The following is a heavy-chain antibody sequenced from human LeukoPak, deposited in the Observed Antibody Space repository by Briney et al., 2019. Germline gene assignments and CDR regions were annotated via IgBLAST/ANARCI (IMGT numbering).Heavy chain of an antibody. D-gene: IGHD1-26*01. CDR2: INPNSGGT. CDR1: GYTFTGYY. V-gene: IGHV1-2*02. J-gene: IGHJ4*02. Sequence: ASVKVSCKASGYTFTGYYMHWVRQAPGQGLEWMGWINPNSGGTNYAQKFQGRVTMTRDTSISTAYMELSRLRSDGTAVYYCASSGVGASSYFDYWGQGTLVTVSS. CDR3: ASSGVGASSYFDY.